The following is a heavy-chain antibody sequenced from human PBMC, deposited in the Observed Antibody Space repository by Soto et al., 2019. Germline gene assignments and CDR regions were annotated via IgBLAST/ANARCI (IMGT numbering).Heavy chain of an antibody. D-gene: IGHD5-12*01. J-gene: IGHJ4*02. V-gene: IGHV4-31*03. Sequence: KASETLSLTCTVSGGSISSGDYYWSWIRQHPGKGLEWIGYIYYSGSTYYNPSLKSRVTISVDTSKNQFSLKLSSVTAADTAVYYCARVIVAPHLHFDYWGQGTLVTVSS. CDR3: ARVIVAPHLHFDY. CDR1: GGSISSGDYY. CDR2: IYYSGST.